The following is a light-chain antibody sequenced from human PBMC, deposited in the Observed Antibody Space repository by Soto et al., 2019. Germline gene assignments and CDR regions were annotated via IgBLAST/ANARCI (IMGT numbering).Light chain of an antibody. V-gene: IGKV1-5*01. Sequence: DIQMTQSPSTLSASIGDRDTITCRASQSISTWLAWYQQKSGKAPKVLIYDASRLEAGVPSRFSGSGSGTEFTLTISSLQPDDFATYYCQQYNSYSWTFGQGTKVEIK. CDR3: QQYNSYSWT. CDR2: DAS. J-gene: IGKJ1*01. CDR1: QSISTW.